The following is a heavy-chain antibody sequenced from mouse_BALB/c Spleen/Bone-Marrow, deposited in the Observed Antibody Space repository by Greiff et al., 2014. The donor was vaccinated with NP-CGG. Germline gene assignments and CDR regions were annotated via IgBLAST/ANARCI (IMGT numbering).Heavy chain of an antibody. J-gene: IGHJ3*01. V-gene: IGHV14-3*02. CDR3: ASYYYGSSSFAY. D-gene: IGHD1-1*01. CDR1: GFNIKDTY. CDR2: IDPANGNT. Sequence: DVKLQESGAELVKPGASVKLSCTASGFNIKDTYMHWGKQRPEQGLEGIGRIDPANGNTKYDPKFQGKATMTADTSSNTAYLQLSSLTSEDTAVYYCASYYYGSSSFAYWGQGTMVTVSA.